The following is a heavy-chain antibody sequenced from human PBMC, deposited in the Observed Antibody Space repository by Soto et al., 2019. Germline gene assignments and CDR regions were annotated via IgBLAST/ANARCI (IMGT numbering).Heavy chain of an antibody. CDR3: ARADPDASVGY. V-gene: IGHV4-59*11. CDR1: GGSMSSHY. CDR2: ISYSGST. Sequence: SETLSLTCTVSGGSMSSHYWTWLRQPPGKGLEWIGYISYSGSTYYNPSLKSRVTISADTSRNQFSLKLSSVIAADTAVYYCARADPDASVGYWGQGXLVTV. D-gene: IGHD3-16*01. J-gene: IGHJ4*02.